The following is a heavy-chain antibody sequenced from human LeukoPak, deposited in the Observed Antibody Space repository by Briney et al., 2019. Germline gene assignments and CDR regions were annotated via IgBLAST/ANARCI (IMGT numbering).Heavy chain of an antibody. CDR2: ISYDGSNK. CDR3: ARDLGYNLLGFYYYGMDV. CDR1: GFTFSSYA. Sequence: GGSLRLSCAASGFTFSSYAMHWVRQAPGKGLDWVAIISYDGSNKYYADSVKGRFTISRDNSKNTLYLQMNSLRAEDTAVYYCARDLGYNLLGFYYYGMDVWGQGTTVTVS. V-gene: IGHV3-30-3*01. D-gene: IGHD5-24*01. J-gene: IGHJ6*02.